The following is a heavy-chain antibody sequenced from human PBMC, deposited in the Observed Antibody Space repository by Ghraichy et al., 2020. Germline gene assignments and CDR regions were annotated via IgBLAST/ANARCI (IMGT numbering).Heavy chain of an antibody. J-gene: IGHJ4*02. Sequence: SQTRSLTCTVSGGSIKTYYWSWIRQPPGKGLEWIGYIYYSGSTQYNPSLRGRVTISVDTSKNQFSLKLNSVTAADTAVYYCARQARVTSMVWFEYWGQGALVTVAS. V-gene: IGHV4-59*01. CDR1: GGSIKTYY. CDR3: ARQARVTSMVWFEY. CDR2: IYYSGST. D-gene: IGHD5-18*01.